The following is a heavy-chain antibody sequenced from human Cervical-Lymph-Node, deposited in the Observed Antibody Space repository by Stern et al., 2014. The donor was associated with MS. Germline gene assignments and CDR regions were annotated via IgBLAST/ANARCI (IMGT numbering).Heavy chain of an antibody. J-gene: IGHJ6*02. CDR3: AKQYFDSSGYSYYYGMDV. D-gene: IGHD3-22*01. CDR1: GFTFNKYA. V-gene: IGHV3-23*04. CDR2: ISGSGGSI. Sequence: VQLGQSGGDLVQPGGSLRLSCAASGFTFNKYAMNWVRQAPGTGLEWVSTISGSGGSIYYADSVKGRFTISRDNSVNTLYLQRHSLRAEDTAIYYCAKQYFDSSGYSYYYGMDVWGQGTTVTVSS.